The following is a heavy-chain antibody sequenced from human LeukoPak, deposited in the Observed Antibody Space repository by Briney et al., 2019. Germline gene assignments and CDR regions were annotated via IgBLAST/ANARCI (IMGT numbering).Heavy chain of an antibody. Sequence: SVKVSCKASGGTFSSYAISWVRQAPGQGLEWMGGIIPIFGTANYAQKFQCRVTITADESTSTAYMELSSLRSEDTAVYYCAGSTVTRLAEYFQHWGQGTLVTVSS. CDR2: IIPIFGTA. D-gene: IGHD4-17*01. CDR3: AGSTVTRLAEYFQH. CDR1: GGTFSSYA. V-gene: IGHV1-69*01. J-gene: IGHJ1*01.